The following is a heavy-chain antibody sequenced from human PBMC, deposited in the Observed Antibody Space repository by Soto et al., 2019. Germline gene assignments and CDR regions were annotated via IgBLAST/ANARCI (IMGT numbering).Heavy chain of an antibody. Sequence: GGSLRLSCAASGFTFSSYAMHWVRQAPGKGLEWVAVISYDGSNKYYADSVKGRFTISRDNSKNTLYLQMNSLRAEDTAVYYCARDDFAVPMVRGVIINYWGQGTLVTVSS. D-gene: IGHD3-10*01. CDR2: ISYDGSNK. J-gene: IGHJ4*02. V-gene: IGHV3-30-3*01. CDR3: ARDDFAVPMVRGVIINY. CDR1: GFTFSSYA.